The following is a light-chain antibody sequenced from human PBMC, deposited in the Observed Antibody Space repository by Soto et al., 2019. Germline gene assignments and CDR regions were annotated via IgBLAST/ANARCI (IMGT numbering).Light chain of an antibody. Sequence: EVVVTQSPVTLSLAPGERATLSCRANQSFRGLFAWYQQKPGQAPRLLIYDAYNRATGIPPRFSGSGSGTDFTLTISSLEPEDSAVYYCKQRHLWPITFGQWTRLELK. CDR3: KQRHLWPIT. V-gene: IGKV3-11*01. CDR1: QSFRGL. CDR2: DAY. J-gene: IGKJ5*01.